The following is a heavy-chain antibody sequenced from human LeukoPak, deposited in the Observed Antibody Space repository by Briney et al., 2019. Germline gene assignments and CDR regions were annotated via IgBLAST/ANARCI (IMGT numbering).Heavy chain of an antibody. CDR1: GFTFSSYS. V-gene: IGHV3-48*01. CDR3: AREGQYGGTDY. D-gene: IGHD4-23*01. J-gene: IGHJ4*02. CDR2: ISSSSSTI. Sequence: PGGSLRLSCAASGFTFSSYSMNWVRQAPGKGLEWVSYISSSSSTIYYADSVKGRFTISRDNAKNSLYLQMNSLRAEDTAVYYCAREGQYGGTDYWGQGTLVTVSS.